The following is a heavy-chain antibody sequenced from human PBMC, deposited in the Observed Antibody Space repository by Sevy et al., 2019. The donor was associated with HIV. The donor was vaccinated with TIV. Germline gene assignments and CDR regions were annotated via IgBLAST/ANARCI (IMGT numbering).Heavy chain of an antibody. CDR1: GFTFSGYW. CDR3: ANEQYGRFDS. J-gene: IGHJ4*02. V-gene: IGHV3-7*01. D-gene: IGHD1-26*01. Sequence: GGSLRLSCAASGFTFSGYWMNWVRQVPGKGLEWVANIKQDGSDKHYVDSVKGGFSISRDNAKNSLYLQMTSLRVEDTAVYYCANEQYGRFDSWGQGTLVTVSS. CDR2: IKQDGSDK.